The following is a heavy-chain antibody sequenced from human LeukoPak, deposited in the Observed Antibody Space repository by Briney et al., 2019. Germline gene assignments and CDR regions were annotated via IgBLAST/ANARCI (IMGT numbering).Heavy chain of an antibody. CDR1: GYSFTSYW. Sequence: GESLKISCKGSGYSFTSYWIGWVRQMPGKGLEWMGIIYPGDSDTRYSPSFQGQVTISADKSISTAYLQWSSLKASDTAMYYCARLLFSGTYYEYYFDYWGQGTLVTVSS. J-gene: IGHJ4*02. CDR2: IYPGDSDT. CDR3: ARLLFSGTYYEYYFDY. D-gene: IGHD3-10*01. V-gene: IGHV5-51*01.